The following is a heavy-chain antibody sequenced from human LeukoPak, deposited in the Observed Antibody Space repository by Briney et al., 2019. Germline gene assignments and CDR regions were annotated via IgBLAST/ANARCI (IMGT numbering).Heavy chain of an antibody. CDR3: ARDSVYCSSTSCYRYYYYGMDV. V-gene: IGHV3-11*01. J-gene: IGHJ6*02. Sequence: GGSLRLSCAASGFTFSDYYMSWISQAPGKGLEWVSYISSSGSTIYYADSVKGRFTISRDNAKNLLYLQMNSLRAEDTAVYYCARDSVYCSSTSCYRYYYYGMDVWGQGTTVTVSS. D-gene: IGHD2-2*02. CDR1: GFTFSDYY. CDR2: ISSSGSTI.